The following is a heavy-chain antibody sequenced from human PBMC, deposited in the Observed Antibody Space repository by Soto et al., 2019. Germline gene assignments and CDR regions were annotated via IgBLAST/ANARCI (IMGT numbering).Heavy chain of an antibody. J-gene: IGHJ3*02. CDR1: GYTFTTYA. CDR2: INADNGDT. D-gene: IGHD1-1*01. V-gene: IGHV1-3*01. CDR3: AGLWNGHYLGAFDI. Sequence: VQSGAEVKNPGASVKVSCKTSGYTFTTYAMHWVRQAPGQGLEWMGRINADNGDTTFSQKFQGRVTIVRDTSASTVYMELSSLRSEDTAGYYCAGLWNGHYLGAFDIWGQGTMVVVSS.